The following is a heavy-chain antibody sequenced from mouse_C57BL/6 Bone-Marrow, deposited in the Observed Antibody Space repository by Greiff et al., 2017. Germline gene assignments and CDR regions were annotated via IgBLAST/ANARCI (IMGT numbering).Heavy chain of an antibody. Sequence: QVTLKVCGPGILQPSQTLSLTCSFSGFSLSTFGMGVGWIRQPSGKGLEWLAHIWWDDDKYCNPALKSRLTISKDTSKNQVFLKIANVDTADTATYYCARSITTVVAGDAMDYWGQGTSVTVSS. CDR1: GFSLSTFGMG. D-gene: IGHD1-1*01. V-gene: IGHV8-8*01. CDR3: ARSITTVVAGDAMDY. CDR2: IWWDDDK. J-gene: IGHJ4*01.